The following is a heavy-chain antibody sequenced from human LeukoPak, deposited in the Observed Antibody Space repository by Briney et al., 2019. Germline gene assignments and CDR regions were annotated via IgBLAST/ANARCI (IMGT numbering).Heavy chain of an antibody. V-gene: IGHV4-30-2*01. J-gene: IGHJ4*02. CDR2: IYHSGST. CDR3: ARSMVRGVTPFDY. CDR1: GGSISSGGYS. Sequence: SETLSLTCAVSGGSISSGGYSWSWIRQPPGKGLEWIGYIYHSGSTYYNPSLKSRVTISVDRSKNQFSLKLSSVTAADTAVYYCARSMVRGVTPFDYWGQGILVTVSS. D-gene: IGHD3-10*01.